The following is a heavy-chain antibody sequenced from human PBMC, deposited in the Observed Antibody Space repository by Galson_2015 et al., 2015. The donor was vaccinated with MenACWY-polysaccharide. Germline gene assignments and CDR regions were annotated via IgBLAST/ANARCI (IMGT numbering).Heavy chain of an antibody. CDR1: GFSLNSYW. J-gene: IGHJ4*02. Sequence: SLRISCAAPGFSLNSYWMHWVRPAPGKGLVWASRINSDWSSTAYAVSEKGRFTISRDDAKNTLYFEMNSLGVEDTAVYDCARGAYYFDSWGQGTLITVSS. CDR3: ARGAYYFDS. V-gene: IGHV3-74*01. CDR2: INSDWSST.